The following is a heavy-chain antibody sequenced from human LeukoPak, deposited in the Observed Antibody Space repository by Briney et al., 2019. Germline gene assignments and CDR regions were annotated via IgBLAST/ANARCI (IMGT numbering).Heavy chain of an antibody. Sequence: GASVKVSCKASGGTFSSYAISWVRQAPGQGLEWMGRIIPILGIANYAQKFQGRVTITADKSTSTAYMELSSLRSEDTAVYYCASPESYCSGGSCYFGERKNYYYYGMDVWGQGTTVTVSS. V-gene: IGHV1-69*04. J-gene: IGHJ6*02. CDR1: GGTFSSYA. CDR3: ASPESYCSGGSCYFGERKNYYYYGMDV. CDR2: IIPILGIA. D-gene: IGHD2-15*01.